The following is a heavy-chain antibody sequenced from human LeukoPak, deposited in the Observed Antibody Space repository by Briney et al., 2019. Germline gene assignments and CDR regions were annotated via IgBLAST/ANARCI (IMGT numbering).Heavy chain of an antibody. D-gene: IGHD1-26*01. CDR2: IWSDGSNK. CDR3: ARGSGSFSGGFDY. Sequence: GGSLRLSCAASGFTFSTYGMHWVRQAPGKGLEWVAVIWSDGSNKYYADSVKGRFTISRDNSKNTLYLQMNSLRAEDTAVYYCARGSGSFSGGFDYWGQGTLVTVSS. V-gene: IGHV3-33*08. CDR1: GFTFSTYG. J-gene: IGHJ4*02.